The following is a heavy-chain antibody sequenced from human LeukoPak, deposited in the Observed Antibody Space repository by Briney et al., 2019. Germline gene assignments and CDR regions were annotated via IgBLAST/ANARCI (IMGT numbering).Heavy chain of an antibody. CDR3: ARGRTYDFWSGSVIVWFDP. Sequence: PSETLSLTCAVYGGSFSGYHWSWIRQPPGKGLEWIGEINHSGSTNYNPSLKSRVTISVDTSKNQFSLKLSSVTAADTAVYYCARGRTYDFWSGSVIVWFDPWGQGTLVTVSS. D-gene: IGHD3-3*01. CDR1: GGSFSGYH. J-gene: IGHJ5*02. V-gene: IGHV4-34*01. CDR2: INHSGST.